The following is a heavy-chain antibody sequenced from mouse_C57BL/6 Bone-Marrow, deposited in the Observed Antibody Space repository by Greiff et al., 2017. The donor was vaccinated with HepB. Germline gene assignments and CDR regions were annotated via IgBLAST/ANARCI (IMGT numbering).Heavy chain of an antibody. D-gene: IGHD2-1*01. Sequence: QQSGPELVKPGASVKISCKASGYAFSSSWMNWVKQRPGKGLEWIGRIYPGDGDTNYNGKFKGKATLTADKSSSTAYMQLSSLTSEDSAVYFCANFYPWFAYWGQGTLVTVSA. V-gene: IGHV1-82*01. CDR1: GYAFSSSW. CDR2: IYPGDGDT. J-gene: IGHJ3*01. CDR3: ANFYPWFAY.